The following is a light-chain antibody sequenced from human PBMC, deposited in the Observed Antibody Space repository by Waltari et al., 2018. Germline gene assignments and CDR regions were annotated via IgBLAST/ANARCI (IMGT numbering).Light chain of an antibody. V-gene: IGKV1-39*01. J-gene: IGKJ3*01. CDR3: QQSYSTPHT. CDR2: AAS. Sequence: DIQMTQSPSSLSASVGDRITITCRASQTINSYLNWYQQKPGKVPKLLIYAASSLQSGVPSRFSGTGSGTDFTLTISNLQPEDFATYYCQQSYSTPHTFGPGTKVDIK. CDR1: QTINSY.